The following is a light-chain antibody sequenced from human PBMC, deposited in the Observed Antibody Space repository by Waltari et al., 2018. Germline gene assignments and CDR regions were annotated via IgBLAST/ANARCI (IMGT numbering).Light chain of an antibody. CDR2: KAS. J-gene: IGKJ1*01. V-gene: IGKV1-5*03. CDR3: LQCDSLWT. Sequence: ITWRASQSISSYLAWYHQKPGKAPKLLSNKASNLESGGPSRFSGSGSGTEFTLTISSLQPDDFATYYCLQCDSLWTFGQGTKVEIK. CDR1: QSISSY.